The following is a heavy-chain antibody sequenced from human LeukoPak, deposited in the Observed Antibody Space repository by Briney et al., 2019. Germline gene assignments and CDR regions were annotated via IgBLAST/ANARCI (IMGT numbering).Heavy chain of an antibody. Sequence: PSETLSLTCTVSGYSISSGYFWGWIRQPPGKGLEWIAYIYYSGSTSYNPSLKSRVTISVETSKNQFSLKLSSVTAADTAVYYCARGGGWDLGSFDIWGQGIMVTVSS. CDR1: GYSISSGYF. V-gene: IGHV4-38-2*02. J-gene: IGHJ3*02. CDR3: ARGGGWDLGSFDI. D-gene: IGHD3-16*01. CDR2: IYYSGST.